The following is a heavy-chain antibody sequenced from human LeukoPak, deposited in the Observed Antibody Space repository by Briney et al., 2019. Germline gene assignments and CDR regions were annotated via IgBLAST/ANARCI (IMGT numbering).Heavy chain of an antibody. V-gene: IGHV4-38-2*02. Sequence: SETLSLTCTVSGYSITSAYYWGWIRQPPGKGLEWIGSFFLKGSTYYNPSLKSRVTISVDTSKNQFSLKLSSVTAADTAVYYCVRDRHWTNDWVFDYWGQGTLVTVSS. CDR3: VRDRHWTNDWVFDY. J-gene: IGHJ4*02. CDR1: GYSITSAYY. CDR2: FFLKGST. D-gene: IGHD1/OR15-1a*01.